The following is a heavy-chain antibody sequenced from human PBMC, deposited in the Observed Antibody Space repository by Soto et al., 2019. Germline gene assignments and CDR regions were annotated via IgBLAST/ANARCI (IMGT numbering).Heavy chain of an antibody. J-gene: IGHJ4*02. CDR3: ARRLGYCSSTSCPFDY. D-gene: IGHD2-2*01. V-gene: IGHV5-51*01. Sequence: PGESLKISCKGSGYSFTSYWIGWVRQMPGKGLEWMGIIYPGDSDTRYSPSFQGQVTISADKSISTAYLQWSSLKASDTAMYYCARRLGYCSSTSCPFDYWGQGTLVTVSS. CDR1: GYSFTSYW. CDR2: IYPGDSDT.